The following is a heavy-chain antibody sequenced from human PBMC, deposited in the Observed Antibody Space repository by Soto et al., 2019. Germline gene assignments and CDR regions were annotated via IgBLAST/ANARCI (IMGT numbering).Heavy chain of an antibody. J-gene: IGHJ4*02. CDR1: GFTVNSDY. CDR3: ARDPVDGRGYYRFDY. D-gene: IGHD3-22*01. CDR2: IYSGGST. Sequence: EVQLVESGGGLVQPGGSLRLSCAASGFTVNSDYMSWVRQAPGKGLEWVSVIYSGGSTYYADSVKGRFTISRDNSKNTLYLQMNSLRAEDTAVYYCARDPVDGRGYYRFDYWGQGTLVTVSS. V-gene: IGHV3-66*01.